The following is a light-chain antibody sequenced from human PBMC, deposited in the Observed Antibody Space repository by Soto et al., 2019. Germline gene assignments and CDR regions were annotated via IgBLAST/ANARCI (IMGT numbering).Light chain of an antibody. CDR2: HAS. Sequence: DIQMTQSQSSLSASIGDRVTITCHLSQNITNNLSWYQQKPGKAPNLLIYHASKLAKGVTSRFSGSGSGTDFSFIITSLQREDLATYYCQQYYGLPPLTFGQGTRLEIK. V-gene: IGKV1-33*01. CDR1: QNITNN. J-gene: IGKJ5*01. CDR3: QQYYGLPPLT.